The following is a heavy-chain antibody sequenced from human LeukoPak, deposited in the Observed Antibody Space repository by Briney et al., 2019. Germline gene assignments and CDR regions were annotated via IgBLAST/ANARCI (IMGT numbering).Heavy chain of an antibody. J-gene: IGHJ4*02. CDR1: GGSLSGYY. CDR3: ARGWDYDILTGQSYYFDY. D-gene: IGHD3-9*01. CDR2: INHSGST. Sequence: PSETLSLTCAVYGGSLSGYYWSWIRQPPGKGLEWIGEINHSGSTNYNPSLKSRVTISVDTSKNQFSLKLSSVTAADTAVYYCARGWDYDILTGQSYYFDYWGQGTLVTVSS. V-gene: IGHV4-34*01.